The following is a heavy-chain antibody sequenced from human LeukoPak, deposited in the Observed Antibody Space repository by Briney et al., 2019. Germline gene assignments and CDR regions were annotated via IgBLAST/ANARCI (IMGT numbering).Heavy chain of an antibody. Sequence: AAVKVSCKASGYTFTSYGISWVRQAPGQGLEWMGWISAYNGNTNYAQKLQGRVTMTTDTSTSTAYMELRSLRSDDTAVYYCARLYSGYDRPSYYFDYWGQGTLVTVSS. J-gene: IGHJ4*02. V-gene: IGHV1-18*01. D-gene: IGHD5-12*01. CDR3: ARLYSGYDRPSYYFDY. CDR1: GYTFTSYG. CDR2: ISAYNGNT.